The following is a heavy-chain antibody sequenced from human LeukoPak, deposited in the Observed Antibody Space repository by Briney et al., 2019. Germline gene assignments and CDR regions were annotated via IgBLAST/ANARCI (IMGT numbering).Heavy chain of an antibody. Sequence: QPGGSLRLSCAASGFTFSTYSMDWVRQAPGKGLEWVSDISSSSNTIYYADSVRGRFTISRDNAKNSLYLQMNSLRDDDTAVYYCARGYYGDYVDYWGQGTLVTVSS. CDR2: ISSSSNTI. D-gene: IGHD4-17*01. CDR3: ARGYYGDYVDY. CDR1: GFTFSTYS. V-gene: IGHV3-48*02. J-gene: IGHJ4*02.